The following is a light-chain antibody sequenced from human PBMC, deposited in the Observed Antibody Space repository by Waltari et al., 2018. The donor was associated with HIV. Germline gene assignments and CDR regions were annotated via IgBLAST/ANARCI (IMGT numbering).Light chain of an antibody. Sequence: QSVLTQPPPASGTPAQRVTISCSGSGTNIGSNYVYWYQHLPGTAPKLLIYRNNQRPSGVPDRFSGSKSGTSASLAISGLRSEDEADYYCAAWDDSRRGVFGGGTKLTVL. J-gene: IGLJ2*01. CDR1: GTNIGSNY. CDR2: RNN. CDR3: AAWDDSRRGV. V-gene: IGLV1-47*01.